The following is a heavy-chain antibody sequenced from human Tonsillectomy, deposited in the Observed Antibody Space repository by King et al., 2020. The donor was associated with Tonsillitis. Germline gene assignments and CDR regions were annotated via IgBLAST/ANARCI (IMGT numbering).Heavy chain of an antibody. V-gene: IGHV4-59*01. CDR2: VYYTGSA. J-gene: IGHJ3*02. CDR1: GVSISEYQ. CDR3: ARVIRRSQTSTVLFDI. D-gene: IGHD2/OR15-2a*01. Sequence: LQESGPGLVKPSETLSLTCTVSGVSISEYQWSWLRQPPGKGLEWIGHVYYTGSAYYNPSLKSRVTFLVDTSEKQFSLNLTSVTAADTAMYYCARVIRRSQTSTVLFDIWGQGTMVTVSS.